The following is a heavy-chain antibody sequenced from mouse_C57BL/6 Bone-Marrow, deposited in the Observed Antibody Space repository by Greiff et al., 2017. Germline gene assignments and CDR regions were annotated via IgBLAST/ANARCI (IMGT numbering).Heavy chain of an antibody. J-gene: IGHJ4*01. D-gene: IGHD2-1*01. V-gene: IGHV1-69*01. CDR2: IDPSDGYT. Sequence: VQLQQPVAELVMPGASVKLSCKASGYTITSYWMHWVKQRPGQGLEWIGEIDPSDGYTNYTQKFKGKSTLTVDQSSSTAYLQLSSLPSEDSAVDYCAIEYYGKGYYAMDYWGQGTLVTVSA. CDR3: AIEYYGKGYYAMDY. CDR1: GYTITSYW.